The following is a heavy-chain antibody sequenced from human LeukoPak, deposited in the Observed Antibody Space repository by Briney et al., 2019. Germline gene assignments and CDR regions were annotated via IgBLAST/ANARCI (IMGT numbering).Heavy chain of an antibody. CDR2: INHNGSN. V-gene: IGHV4-34*01. J-gene: IGHJ5*02. Sequence: PSETLSLTCAVYGGSFSGYYWSWIRQPPGKGLEWMGEINHNGSNNYNPALKSRVTISVDTSKQQFSLKLSSVTAADTAVYYCAWVAVAGYYNWFVPWGQGTLVTVSS. D-gene: IGHD6-19*01. CDR3: AWVAVAGYYNWFVP. CDR1: GGSFSGYY.